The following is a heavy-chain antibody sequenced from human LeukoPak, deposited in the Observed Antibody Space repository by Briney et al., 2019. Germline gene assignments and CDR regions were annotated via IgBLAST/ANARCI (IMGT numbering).Heavy chain of an antibody. V-gene: IGHV1-2*02. D-gene: IGHD3-3*01. CDR2: INPNSGGT. J-gene: IGHJ4*02. CDR3: ARATTYDFWSGYCFGY. Sequence: ASVKVSCKASGYTFTGYYMHWVRQAPGQGLEWMGWINPNSGGTNYAQKFQGRVTMTRDTSISTAYMELSRLRSDDTAVYYCARATTYDFWSGYCFGYWGQGTLVTVSS. CDR1: GYTFTGYY.